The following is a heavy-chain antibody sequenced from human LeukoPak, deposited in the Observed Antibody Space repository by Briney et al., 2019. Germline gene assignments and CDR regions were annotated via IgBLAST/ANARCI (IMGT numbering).Heavy chain of an antibody. CDR1: GYTFTAFY. V-gene: IGHV1-2*02. CDR2: INPNSGAT. Sequence: ASVKVSCKASGYTFTAFYMHWVRQAPGQGLEWMGWINPNSGATNYAQKFQGRVTMTRDTSISTAYMELSRLRSEDTAVYYCARDLGITMVRGVQPPVGSYYYYGMDVWGQGTTVTVSS. CDR3: ARDLGITMVRGVQPPVGSYYYYGMDV. J-gene: IGHJ6*02. D-gene: IGHD3-10*01.